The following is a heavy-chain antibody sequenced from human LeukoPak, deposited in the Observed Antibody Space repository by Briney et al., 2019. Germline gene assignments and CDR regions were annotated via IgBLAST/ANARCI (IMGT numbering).Heavy chain of an antibody. D-gene: IGHD2-15*01. V-gene: IGHV1-2*02. Sequence: GASVKVSCKASGYTFTGYYMHWVRQAPGQGLEWMGWINPNSGGTNYAQKFQGRVTMTRDTSISTAYMELSRLRSEDTAVYYCAREQRWYQRHGAFDIWGQGTMVTVSS. J-gene: IGHJ3*02. CDR3: AREQRWYQRHGAFDI. CDR1: GYTFTGYY. CDR2: INPNSGGT.